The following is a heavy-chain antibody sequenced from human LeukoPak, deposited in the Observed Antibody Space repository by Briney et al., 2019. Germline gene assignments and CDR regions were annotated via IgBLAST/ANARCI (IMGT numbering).Heavy chain of an antibody. V-gene: IGHV3-21*01. Sequence: GGSLRLSCAASGFTFSSYSMNWVRQAPGKGLEWVSSISSSSSYIYYADSVKGRFTISRDNAKNSLYLQMNSLRAEDTAVYYCARAGLLWFGEVTRSSYYFDYWGQGTLVTVSS. CDR1: GFTFSSYS. J-gene: IGHJ4*02. D-gene: IGHD3-10*01. CDR3: ARAGLLWFGEVTRSSYYFDY. CDR2: ISSSSSYI.